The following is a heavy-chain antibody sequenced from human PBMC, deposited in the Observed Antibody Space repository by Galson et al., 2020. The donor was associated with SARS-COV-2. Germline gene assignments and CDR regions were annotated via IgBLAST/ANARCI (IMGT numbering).Heavy chain of an antibody. D-gene: IGHD1-26*01. CDR2: ISSNGNIQ. J-gene: IGHJ4*02. CDR1: GFTFGSSSHA. CDR3: AKVAVGATSYFDD. V-gene: IGHV3-30-3*01. Sequence: GGSLRLSCAASGFTFGSSSHAMHWVRQAPGKGLEWVAVISSNGNIQYYADSVKGRFTISRDKSQSTVFLQMNSLRPDDTALYFCAKVAVGATSYFDDWGQGTLVTVSS.